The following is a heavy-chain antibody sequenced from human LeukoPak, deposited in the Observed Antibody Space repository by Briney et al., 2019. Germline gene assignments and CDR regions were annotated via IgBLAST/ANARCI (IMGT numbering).Heavy chain of an antibody. V-gene: IGHV4-39*01. CDR1: GGSISSSSYY. CDR3: ASTVVTPFYYFDY. D-gene: IGHD2-21*02. CDR2: IYYSGST. J-gene: IGHJ4*02. Sequence: SETLSLTCTVSGGSISSSSYYWGWIRQPPGKGLEWIGSIYYSGSTYYNPSLKSRVTISVDTSKNQFSLKLSSVTAADTAVYYCASTVVTPFYYFDYWSQGTLVTVSS.